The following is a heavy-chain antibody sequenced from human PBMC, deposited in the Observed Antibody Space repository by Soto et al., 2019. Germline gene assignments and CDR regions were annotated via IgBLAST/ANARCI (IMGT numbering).Heavy chain of an antibody. CDR2: ISYDGSNK. CDR3: AKGGSSRGVRPRPYYYGMDV. CDR1: GFTFSSYG. J-gene: IGHJ6*02. Sequence: QVQLVESGGGVVQPGRSLRLSCAASGFTFSSYGMHWVRQAPGKGLEWVAVISYDGSNKYYADSVKGRFTISRDNSKNTLYLQMNSLRAEDTAVYYCAKGGSSRGVRPRPYYYGMDVWGQGTTVTVSS. V-gene: IGHV3-30*18. D-gene: IGHD2-8*02.